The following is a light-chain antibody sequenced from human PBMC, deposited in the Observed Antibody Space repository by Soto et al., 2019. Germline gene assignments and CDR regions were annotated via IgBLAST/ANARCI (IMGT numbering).Light chain of an antibody. CDR2: DAS. CDR1: QDISNY. Sequence: DIQMTQSPSSLSASVGDRVTITCQASQDISNYLNWYQQKPGKAPKRLIYDASNLETGAPSRFSGSRSGTDFHFTIRSIETEDIAIYSCQQYDNFPLTVGRGTKVDIK. CDR3: QQYDNFPLT. J-gene: IGKJ4*01. V-gene: IGKV1-33*01.